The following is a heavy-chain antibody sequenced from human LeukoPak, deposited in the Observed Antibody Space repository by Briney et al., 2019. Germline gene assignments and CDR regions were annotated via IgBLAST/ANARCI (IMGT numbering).Heavy chain of an antibody. CDR1: GGSFSGYY. CDR2: INHSGST. CDR3: ARGGAAAFYYYYYYGMDV. D-gene: IGHD6-13*01. V-gene: IGHV4-34*01. Sequence: PSETLSLTCAVYGGSFSGYYWSWIRQPPGKGLEWIGEINHSGSTNYNSSLKSRVTISVDTSKNQFSLKLSSVTAADTAVYYCARGGAAAFYYYYYYGMDVWGQGTTVTVSS. J-gene: IGHJ6*02.